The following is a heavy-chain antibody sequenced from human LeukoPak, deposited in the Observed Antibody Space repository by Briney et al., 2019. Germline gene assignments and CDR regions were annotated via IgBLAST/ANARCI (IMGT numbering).Heavy chain of an antibody. V-gene: IGHV3-23*01. D-gene: IGHD3-10*01. CDR2: ITYSSGYT. Sequence: SGGSLRLSCAASGFTFSSYDMSWVRQAPGKGLEWVSGITYSSGYTYYADSVKGRFTISRDNSRNTLYLQMNSLRAEDTAVYYCAKDPSDLGGSGSNNNFDCWGQGTLVIVSS. CDR1: GFTFSSYD. CDR3: AKDPSDLGGSGSNNNFDC. J-gene: IGHJ4*02.